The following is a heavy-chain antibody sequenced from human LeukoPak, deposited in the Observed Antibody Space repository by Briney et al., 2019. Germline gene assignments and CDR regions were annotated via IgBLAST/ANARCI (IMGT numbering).Heavy chain of an antibody. CDR2: INHSGST. V-gene: IGHV4-34*01. J-gene: IGHJ3*02. D-gene: IGHD2-2*02. CDR3: ARGRDIVVVPAAIHAFDI. CDR1: GGSISSYY. Sequence: SETLSLTCTVSGGSISSYYWSWIRQPPGKGLEWIGEINHSGSTNYNPSLKSRVTISVDTSKNQFSLKLSSVTAADTAVYYCARGRDIVVVPAAIHAFDIWGQGTMVTVSS.